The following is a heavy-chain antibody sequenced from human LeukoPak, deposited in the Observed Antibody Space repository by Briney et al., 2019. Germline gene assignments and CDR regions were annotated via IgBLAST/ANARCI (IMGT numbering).Heavy chain of an antibody. Sequence: GGSLRLSCAASGFTFSSYAMHWVRQAPGKGLEWVAVISYDGSNKYYADSVKGRFTISRDNSKNTLYLQMYSLRAEDTAVYYCARAYHDSSGYYYYYWGQGTRVTVSS. CDR3: ARAYHDSSGYYYYY. D-gene: IGHD3-22*01. CDR1: GFTFSSYA. V-gene: IGHV3-30-3*01. CDR2: ISYDGSNK. J-gene: IGHJ4*02.